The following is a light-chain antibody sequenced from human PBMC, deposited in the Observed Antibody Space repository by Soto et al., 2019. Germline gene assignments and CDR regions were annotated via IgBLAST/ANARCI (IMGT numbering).Light chain of an antibody. V-gene: IGKV1-39*01. CDR3: QQTYSSPWT. CDR1: QGVSKY. Sequence: DIQLTQSPSSLSASVGDRVTITCRGSQGVSKYLNWYQQKPGSAPMLLIYATSNLQHGDPSRVSGNGSGPHFTLTIASLQPEDLGTYYCQQTYSSPWTFGQGTRVAIK. CDR2: ATS. J-gene: IGKJ1*01.